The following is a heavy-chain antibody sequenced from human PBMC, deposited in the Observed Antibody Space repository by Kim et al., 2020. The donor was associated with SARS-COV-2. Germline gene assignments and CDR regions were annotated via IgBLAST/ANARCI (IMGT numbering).Heavy chain of an antibody. CDR2: VSASGGGT. CDR1: GFTFNTYA. V-gene: IGHV3-23*01. CDR3: AKFSVYYYDSSGCFDY. J-gene: IGHJ4*02. D-gene: IGHD3-22*01. Sequence: GGSLRLSCAASGFTFNTYAMNWVRQAPGKGLECVSSVSASGGGTYYADSVKGRFTISRDNSKNTLYLQMNSLRAEDTAIYYCAKFSVYYYDSSGCFDYWGQGTLVTVSS.